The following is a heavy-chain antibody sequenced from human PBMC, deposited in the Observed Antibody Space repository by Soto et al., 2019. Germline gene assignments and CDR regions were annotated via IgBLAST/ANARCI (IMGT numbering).Heavy chain of an antibody. J-gene: IGHJ6*03. V-gene: IGHV3-30*18. CDR1: GFTFSSYG. CDR3: AKCTRDIVVVPAAMISPGEDYMDV. D-gene: IGHD2-2*01. CDR2: ISYDGSNK. Sequence: GGSLRLSCAASGFTFSSYGMHWVRQAPGKGLEWVAVISYDGSNKYYADSVKGRFTISRDNSKNTLYLQMNSLRAEDTAVYYCAKCTRDIVVVPAAMISPGEDYMDVWGKGTTVTVSS.